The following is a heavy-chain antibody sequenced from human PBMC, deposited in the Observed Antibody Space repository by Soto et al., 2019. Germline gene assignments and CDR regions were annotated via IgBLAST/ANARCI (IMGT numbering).Heavy chain of an antibody. CDR3: ASEDTAMDRWDYYGMDV. V-gene: IGHV4-34*01. Sequence: SETLSLTSAVYGGSFSGYYWSWIRQPPGKGLEWIGEINHSGSTNYNPSLKSRVTISVDTSKNQFSLKLSSVTAADTAVYYCASEDTAMDRWDYYGMDVWGQGTTVTVSS. CDR2: INHSGST. D-gene: IGHD5-18*01. CDR1: GGSFSGYY. J-gene: IGHJ6*02.